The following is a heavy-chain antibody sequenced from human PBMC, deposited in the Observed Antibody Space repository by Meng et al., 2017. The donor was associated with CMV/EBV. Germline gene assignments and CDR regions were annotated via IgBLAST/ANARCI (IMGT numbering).Heavy chain of an antibody. Sequence: SVKVSCKASGGTFSSYTISWVRQAPGQGLEWMGRIIPILGIANYAQKFQGRVTITADKSTSTAYMELSSLRSEDTAVYYCARGIAAAGTSCWWFDPWGQGTLVTVSS. V-gene: IGHV1-69*02. J-gene: IGHJ5*02. D-gene: IGHD6-13*01. CDR1: GGTFSSYT. CDR3: ARGIAAAGTSCWWFDP. CDR2: IIPILGIA.